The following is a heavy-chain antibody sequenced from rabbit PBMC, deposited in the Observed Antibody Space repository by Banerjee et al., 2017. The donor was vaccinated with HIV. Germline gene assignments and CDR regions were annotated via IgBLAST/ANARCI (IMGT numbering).Heavy chain of an antibody. V-gene: IGHV1S47*01. CDR1: GSDISSNA. Sequence: QEQLEESGGDLVKPEGSLTLTCKASGSDISSNAMCWVRQAPGKGLELIGCIYSSNGDKWYASWVNGRFTISRSTSLNTVTLQMTSLTAADTATYFCARDERDAAHGGYGYGGFDLWGQGTL. J-gene: IGHJ4*01. CDR2: IYSSNGDK. D-gene: IGHD6-1*01. CDR3: ARDERDAAHGGYGYGGFDL.